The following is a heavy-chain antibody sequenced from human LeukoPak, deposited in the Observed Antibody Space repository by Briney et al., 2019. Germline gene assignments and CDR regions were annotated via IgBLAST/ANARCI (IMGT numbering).Heavy chain of an antibody. CDR1: GYTFTSYY. CDR2: INPSGGST. J-gene: IGHJ6*03. CDR3: ARGPRITMVRGGQWYYYMDV. V-gene: IGHV1-46*01. Sequence: ASVKVSCKASGYTFTSYYMYWVRQAPGQGLEWMGIINPSGGSTNYAQKFQGRVTVTRDTSTSTVYMELSSLRSEDTAVYYCARGPRITMVRGGQWYYYMDVWGKGTTVTVSS. D-gene: IGHD3-10*01.